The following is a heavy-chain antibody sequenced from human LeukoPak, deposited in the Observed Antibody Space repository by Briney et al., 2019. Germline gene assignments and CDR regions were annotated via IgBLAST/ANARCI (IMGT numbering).Heavy chain of an antibody. CDR1: GGSVSSYY. Sequence: SETLSLTCTVSGGSVSSYYWGWIRQPAGKGLEWIGRIYRGSTKYNPSLKSRVTMSVDMSKNQFSLNLNSVTAADTAVYYCARQADYSNYYYAMDVWGQGTTVTVSS. J-gene: IGHJ6*02. V-gene: IGHV4-4*07. CDR2: IYRGST. CDR3: ARQADYSNYYYAMDV. D-gene: IGHD4-11*01.